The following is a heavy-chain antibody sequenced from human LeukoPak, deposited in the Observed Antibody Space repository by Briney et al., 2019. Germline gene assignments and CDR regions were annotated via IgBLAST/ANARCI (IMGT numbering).Heavy chain of an antibody. CDR1: GFTFSSYS. J-gene: IGHJ3*02. Sequence: GGSLRLSCAASGFTFSSYSMNWVRQAPGKGLEWVSYISSSSSSIHYADSVKGRFTISRDNAKNSLYLQMNSLRAEDTAVYYCARAGTAFDIWGQGTMVTVSS. CDR3: ARAGTAFDI. V-gene: IGHV3-48*04. D-gene: IGHD6-13*01. CDR2: ISSSSSSI.